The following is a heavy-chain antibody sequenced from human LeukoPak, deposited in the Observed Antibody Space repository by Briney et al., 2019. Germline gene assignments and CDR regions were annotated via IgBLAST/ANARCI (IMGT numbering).Heavy chain of an antibody. CDR2: MSGNGGST. CDR3: AKVEGYCSGGTCYKPFDY. J-gene: IGHJ4*02. CDR1: GFTFSSYA. Sequence: GGSLRLSRAASGFTFSSYAMSWVRQTPGKGLEWVSTMSGNGGSTYYADSVKGRFTISRDNSENTLHLHMNSLKAEDTAVYYCAKVEGYCSGGTCYKPFDYWGQGTLVTVSS. D-gene: IGHD2-15*01. V-gene: IGHV3-23*01.